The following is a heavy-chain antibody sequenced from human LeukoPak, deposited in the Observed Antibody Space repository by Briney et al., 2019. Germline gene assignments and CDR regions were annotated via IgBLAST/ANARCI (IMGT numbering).Heavy chain of an antibody. CDR1: GFTFDDYA. CDR3: AKDRSGSGWYFGPTGFDY. Sequence: GGSLRLSCAASGFTFDDYAMHWVRHAAGKGLEWVAGASWNGGTTGYAGSVKGRFTISRDNAKNSLYLQMNSLRAEDTALYYCAKDRSGSGWYFGPTGFDYWGQGTLVTVSS. D-gene: IGHD6-19*01. V-gene: IGHV3-9*01. J-gene: IGHJ4*02. CDR2: ASWNGGTT.